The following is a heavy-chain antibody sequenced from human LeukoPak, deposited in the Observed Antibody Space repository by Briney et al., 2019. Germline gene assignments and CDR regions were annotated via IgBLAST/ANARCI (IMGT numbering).Heavy chain of an antibody. Sequence: GGSLRLSCAASGFTFTSYTMNWVRQAPGKGLEWVSSISSSSSYIYYADSVKGRFTISRDNAKNSLYLQMNSLRAEDTAVYYCAREGWHFGLDVWGKGTTVTISS. CDR1: GFTFTSYT. D-gene: IGHD6-19*01. J-gene: IGHJ6*04. V-gene: IGHV3-21*01. CDR2: ISSSSSYI. CDR3: AREGWHFGLDV.